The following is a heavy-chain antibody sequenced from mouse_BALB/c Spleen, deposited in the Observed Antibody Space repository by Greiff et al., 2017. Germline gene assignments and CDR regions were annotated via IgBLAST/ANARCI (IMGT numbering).Heavy chain of an antibody. D-gene: IGHD1-1*01. Sequence: QVQLQQSGPELVKPGASVRISCKASGYTFTSYYIHWVKQRPGQGLEWIGWIYPGNVNTKYNEKFKGKATLTADKSSSTAYMQLSSLTSEDSAVYFCATQDYGNFDYWGQGTTLTVSS. CDR3: ATQDYGNFDY. CDR2: IYPGNVNT. V-gene: IGHV1S56*01. J-gene: IGHJ2*01. CDR1: GYTFTSYY.